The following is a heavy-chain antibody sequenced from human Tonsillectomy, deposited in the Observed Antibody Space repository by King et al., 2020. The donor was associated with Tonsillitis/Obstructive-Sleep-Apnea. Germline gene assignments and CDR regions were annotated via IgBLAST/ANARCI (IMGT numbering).Heavy chain of an antibody. CDR1: GYTFTSYG. D-gene: IGHD2-15*01. V-gene: IGHV1-18*01. CDR3: ARQPLRGSRTDYSYYYMDV. CDR2: ISAYNGNT. Sequence: QLVQSGAEVKKPGASVKVSCKASGYTFTSYGVSWVRQAPGQGLEWMGWISAYNGNTNYAQKLQGRVTMTTDTSTSTAYKELRSLRSDDTAVYYCARQPLRGSRTDYSYYYMDVWGKGTTVTVSS. J-gene: IGHJ6*03.